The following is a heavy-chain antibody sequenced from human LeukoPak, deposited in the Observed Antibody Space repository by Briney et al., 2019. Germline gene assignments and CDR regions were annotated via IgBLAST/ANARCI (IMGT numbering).Heavy chain of an antibody. CDR1: GGSISSGSYY. CDR3: ARGPGYSYTFDP. J-gene: IGHJ5*02. Sequence: PSESLSLTCTVSGGSISSGSYYWSWIRQPAGKGLEWIGRIYTSGSTNYNPSLKSRVTISVDTSKNQFSLKLSSVTAAVTDVHYSARGPGYSYTFDPSSPGTLVTASS. V-gene: IGHV4-61*02. CDR2: IYTSGST. D-gene: IGHD5-18*01.